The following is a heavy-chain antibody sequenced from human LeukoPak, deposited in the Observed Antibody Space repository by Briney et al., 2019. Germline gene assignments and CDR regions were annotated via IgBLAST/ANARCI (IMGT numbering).Heavy chain of an antibody. CDR2: ISSSSSTI. V-gene: IGHV3-48*02. Sequence: GGPLRLPCAASGFTFSDYSMTWVRQAPGKGLEWVSYISSSSSTIYYAGSVKGRFTISRDNAKNSLDLQMNSLRDEDTAVYYCARASYISSWYFDYWGQGTLVTVSS. D-gene: IGHD6-13*01. CDR3: ARASYISSWYFDY. J-gene: IGHJ4*02. CDR1: GFTFSDYS.